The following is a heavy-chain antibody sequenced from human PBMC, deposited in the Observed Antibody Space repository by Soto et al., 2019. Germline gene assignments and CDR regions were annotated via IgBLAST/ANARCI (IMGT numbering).Heavy chain of an antibody. Sequence: ASVKVSCKASGYTFSDYYIHWVRRAPGQGLEWMGWINPNSGGTKYAPKFQGGVTMTRDTSITTAYMELSRLRSGDTAIYYCTSFDSSGYYPQNHYWGPGTQVTVSS. CDR2: INPNSGGT. CDR1: GYTFSDYY. J-gene: IGHJ4*02. CDR3: TSFDSSGYYPQNHY. D-gene: IGHD3-22*01. V-gene: IGHV1-2*02.